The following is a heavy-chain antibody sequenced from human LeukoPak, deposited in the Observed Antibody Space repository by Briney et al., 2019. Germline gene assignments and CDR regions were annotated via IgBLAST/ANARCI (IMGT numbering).Heavy chain of an antibody. D-gene: IGHD3-22*01. CDR2: ISYDGSNK. V-gene: IGHV3-30-3*01. CDR3: ARGLAYDSSGYYRYYYYGMDV. CDR1: GFTFSSYA. J-gene: IGHJ6*02. Sequence: PGRSLRLSCAASGFTFSSYAMHWVRQAPGKGLEWVAVISYDGSNKYYADSVKGRFTISRDNAKNSLYLQMNSLRAEDTAVYYCARGLAYDSSGYYRYYYYGMDVWGQGTTVTVSS.